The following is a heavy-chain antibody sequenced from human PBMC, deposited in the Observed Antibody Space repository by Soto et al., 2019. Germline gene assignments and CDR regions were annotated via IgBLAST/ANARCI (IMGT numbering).Heavy chain of an antibody. V-gene: IGHV3-33*01. CDR1: GFTFSSYG. CDR3: AREEMGDIVVVPAATGGMDV. Sequence: GGSLRLSCAASGFTFSSYGMHWVRQAPGKGLEWVAVIWYDGSNKYYADSVKGRFTISRDNSKNTLYLQMNSLRAEDTAVYYCAREEMGDIVVVPAATGGMDVWGQGTTVTVSS. D-gene: IGHD2-2*01. J-gene: IGHJ6*02. CDR2: IWYDGSNK.